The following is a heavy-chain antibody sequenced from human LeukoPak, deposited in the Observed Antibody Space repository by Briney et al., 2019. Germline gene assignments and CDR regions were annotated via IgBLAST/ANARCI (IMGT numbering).Heavy chain of an antibody. CDR1: GYTFTDYY. V-gene: IGHV1-2*02. CDR3: ARGIAAPGGRWFDP. Sequence: ASVKVSCKTSGYTFTDYYIHWVRQAPGQGLEWMGWMNPNSGGTNYAQQFQGRVTMTRDTSISTACMELTNLRSDDTAVYYCARGIAAPGGRWFDPWGQGTLVTVSS. J-gene: IGHJ5*02. D-gene: IGHD6-13*01. CDR2: MNPNSGGT.